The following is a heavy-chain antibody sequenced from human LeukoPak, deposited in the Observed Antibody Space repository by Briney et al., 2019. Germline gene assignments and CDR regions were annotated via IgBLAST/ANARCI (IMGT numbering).Heavy chain of an antibody. CDR2: IIPIFGTA. J-gene: IGHJ3*02. D-gene: IGHD1-26*01. CDR3: GVGATAVGAFDI. Sequence: GSSVKVSCKASGGTFSSHAISWVRQAPGQGLEWMGRIIPIFGTANYAQKFQGRVTITTDESTSTAYMELSSLRSEDTAVYYCGVGATAVGAFDIWGQGTMVTVSS. V-gene: IGHV1-69*05. CDR1: GGTFSSHA.